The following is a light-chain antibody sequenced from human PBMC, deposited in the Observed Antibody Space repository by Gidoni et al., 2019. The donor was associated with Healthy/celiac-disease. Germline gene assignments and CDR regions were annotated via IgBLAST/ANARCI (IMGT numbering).Light chain of an antibody. J-gene: IGLJ2*01. CDR2: QDS. Sequence: SYELTQPPPVSVSPRQTASITCTGDNLGDKYACWYQQKPGQSPVLVIYQDSKRPSGIPERFSGSNSGNTATLTISGTQAMDEADYYCQAWDSSTVVFGGGTKLTVL. CDR1: NLGDKY. CDR3: QAWDSSTVV. V-gene: IGLV3-1*01.